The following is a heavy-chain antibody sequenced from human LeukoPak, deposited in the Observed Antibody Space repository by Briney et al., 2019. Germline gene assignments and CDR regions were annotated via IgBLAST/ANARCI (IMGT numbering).Heavy chain of an antibody. CDR1: GFTVSSNY. Sequence: GGSLRLSCAASGFTVSSNYMSWVRQAPGKGPEWVSVICSGGSTYYADSVKGSFTISRDNSKNTLYLQMNSLRAEDTAVYYCARVYSGCYSYWGQGTLVTVSS. V-gene: IGHV3-66*01. CDR2: ICSGGST. J-gene: IGHJ4*02. CDR3: ARVYSGCYSY. D-gene: IGHD6-19*01.